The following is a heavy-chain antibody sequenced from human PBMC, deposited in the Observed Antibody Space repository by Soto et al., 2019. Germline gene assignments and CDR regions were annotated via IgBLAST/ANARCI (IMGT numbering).Heavy chain of an antibody. Sequence: XETLCLTCTVSGGSISSSSYYWGWIRQPPGKGLEWIGSIYYSGSTYYNPSLKSRVTISVDTSKNQFSLKLSSVTAADTAVYYCARLAGPGVGGDIAARPTPPYYYYYGMDVWGQGTTVTVSS. J-gene: IGHJ6*02. CDR1: GGSISSSSYY. D-gene: IGHD6-6*01. CDR3: ARLAGPGVGGDIAARPTPPYYYYYGMDV. CDR2: IYYSGST. V-gene: IGHV4-39*01.